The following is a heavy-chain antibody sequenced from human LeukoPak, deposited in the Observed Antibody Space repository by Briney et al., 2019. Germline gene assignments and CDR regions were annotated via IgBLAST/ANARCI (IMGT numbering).Heavy chain of an antibody. CDR2: ISYDGSNK. J-gene: IGHJ4*02. CDR3: IRGAPDESFFDH. Sequence: GRSLRLSCAASGFTFSSYAMHWVRQAPGKGLEWVAVISYDGSNKYYADSVKGRFTISRDNSKNTLYLQMNSLRAEDTAVYYCIRGAPDESFFDHWGQGILVTVSS. CDR1: GFTFSSYA. D-gene: IGHD1-26*01. V-gene: IGHV3-30-3*01.